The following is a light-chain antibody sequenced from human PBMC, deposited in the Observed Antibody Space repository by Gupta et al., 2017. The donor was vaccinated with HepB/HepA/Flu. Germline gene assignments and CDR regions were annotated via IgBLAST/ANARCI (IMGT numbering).Light chain of an antibody. Sequence: MLTQPYSVSESPGKTVTSSCIRSGGSIDSNYVQWYQRRPGSAPTTMMYEFNQRPSGVRERFIASVDSSSNSASLTISGLKAEEEADYYCQSYDSDNRVVFGGGTKLTVL. V-gene: IGLV6-57*03. CDR1: GGSIDSNY. CDR3: QSYDSDNRVV. J-gene: IGLJ2*01. CDR2: EFN.